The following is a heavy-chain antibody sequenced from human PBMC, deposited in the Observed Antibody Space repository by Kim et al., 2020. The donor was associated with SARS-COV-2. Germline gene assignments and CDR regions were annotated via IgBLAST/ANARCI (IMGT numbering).Heavy chain of an antibody. V-gene: IGHV4-4*02. CDR2: IYHSGST. CDR3: ARGGPYYYGSGSYKPLGYFDY. D-gene: IGHD3-10*01. CDR1: GGSISSSNW. J-gene: IGHJ4*02. Sequence: SETLSLTCAVSGGSISSSNWWSWVRQPPGKGLEWIGEIYHSGSTNYNPSLKSRVTISVDESKNQFSLKLSSVTAADTAVYYCARGGPYYYGSGSYKPLGYFDYWGQGTLVTVSS.